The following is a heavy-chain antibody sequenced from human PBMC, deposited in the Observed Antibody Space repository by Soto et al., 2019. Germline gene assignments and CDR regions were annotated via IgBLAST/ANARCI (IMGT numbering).Heavy chain of an antibody. V-gene: IGHV1-3*01. J-gene: IGHJ4*02. Sequence: QVQLVQSGAEVKKPGASVKVSCKASGYTFTSYAMHWVRQAPGQRLEWMGWINAGNGNTKYSQKFQGRVTITRDTSASTAYMKLSSLRSEDTAVYYCARELAARPCDYWGQGTLYTVAS. CDR2: INAGNGNT. CDR1: GYTFTSYA. CDR3: ARELAARPCDY. D-gene: IGHD6-6*01.